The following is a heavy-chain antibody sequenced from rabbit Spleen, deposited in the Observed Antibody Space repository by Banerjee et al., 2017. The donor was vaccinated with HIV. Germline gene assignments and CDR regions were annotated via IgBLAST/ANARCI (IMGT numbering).Heavy chain of an antibody. V-gene: IGHV1S45*01. CDR1: GFSFSDKAV. J-gene: IGHJ6*01. Sequence: QEQLVESGGGLVQPEGSLTLTCKASGFSFSDKAVMCWVRQAPGKGLEWIACIAGSSSGFTYSATWAKGRFTCSKTSSTTVTLQMTSLTVADTATYFCARDTGSSFSSYGMDLWGQGTLVTVS. CDR2: IAGSSSGFT. D-gene: IGHD8-1*01. CDR3: ARDTGSSFSSYGMDL.